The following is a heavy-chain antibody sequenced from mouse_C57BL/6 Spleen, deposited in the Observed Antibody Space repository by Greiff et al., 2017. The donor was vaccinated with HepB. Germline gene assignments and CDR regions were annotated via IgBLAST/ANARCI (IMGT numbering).Heavy chain of an antibody. CDR3: ARYRYYYGSSYDYFDC. J-gene: IGHJ2*01. D-gene: IGHD1-1*01. CDR2: IYPGSGST. Sequence: VQLQQPGAQLVKPGASVKMSCKASGYTFTSYWITWVKQRPGHGLEWIGDIYPGSGSTNYNEKFKSKATLTVDTSSSTADMQLSSLTAEDSAVYDCARYRYYYGSSYDYFDCWGQGTTLTVSS. V-gene: IGHV1-55*01. CDR1: GYTFTSYW.